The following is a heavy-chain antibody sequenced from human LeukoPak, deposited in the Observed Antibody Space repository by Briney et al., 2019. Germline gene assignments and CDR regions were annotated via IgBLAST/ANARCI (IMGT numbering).Heavy chain of an antibody. CDR1: GYSFSSSW. CDR3: ARVFDYIWGTYSGSFDI. V-gene: IGHV5-51*01. Sequence: GESLKISCEGSGYSFSSSWIGWVRQMPGKGLEWMGIIHPGDSDSVYNSSFQGQVSMSVDKSISTAYLQWSSLKASDTAMYYCARVFDYIWGTYSGSFDIWGQGTMVIVSS. CDR2: IHPGDSDS. D-gene: IGHD3-16*01. J-gene: IGHJ3*02.